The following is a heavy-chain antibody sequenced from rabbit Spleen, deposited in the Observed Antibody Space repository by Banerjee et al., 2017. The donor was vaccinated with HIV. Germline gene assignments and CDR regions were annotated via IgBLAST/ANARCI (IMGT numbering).Heavy chain of an antibody. V-gene: IGHV1S7*01. CDR2: IVPIFGVT. CDR3: VRESGHGGYGDANL. J-gene: IGHJ4*01. Sequence: QLVESGGGLVQPGGSLKLSCKASGFDFSSYSMSWVRQAPGKGLEWIGYIVPIFGVTYYASWVNGRFTISSHNAQNTLYLQLNSLTAADTATYFCVRESGHGGYGDANLWGPGTLVTVS. CDR1: GFDFSSYS. D-gene: IGHD6-1*01.